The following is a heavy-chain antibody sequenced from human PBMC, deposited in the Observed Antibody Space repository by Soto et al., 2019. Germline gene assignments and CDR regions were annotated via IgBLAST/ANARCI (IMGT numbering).Heavy chain of an antibody. Sequence: QMQLQESGPGLVEPSQTLSLTCSVSGGFISSSAYYWTWIRQHPGMGLEWIGYIYYSGSTYYNPSLKSRVTISVDTSKNQFSLKLSSVTAADTAVYYCARDAPLLGSWFFDLWGRGTLVTVSS. CDR1: GGFISSSAYY. J-gene: IGHJ2*01. D-gene: IGHD3-22*01. CDR2: IYYSGST. CDR3: ARDAPLLGSWFFDL. V-gene: IGHV4-31*03.